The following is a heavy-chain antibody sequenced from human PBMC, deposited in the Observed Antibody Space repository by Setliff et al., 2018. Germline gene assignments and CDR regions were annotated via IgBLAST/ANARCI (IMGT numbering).Heavy chain of an antibody. CDR3: ARLSWDGLRYYGLDV. J-gene: IGHJ6*02. CDR2: IYHNGNT. V-gene: IGHV4-59*01. CDR1: GGSISPYF. D-gene: IGHD3-10*01. Sequence: SETLSLTCTVSGGSISPYFWSWIRQPPGKGLEWIGYIYHNGNTNFNPSLKSRVNMSADTSKNQFVLNLKAVTAADTAVYYCARLSWDGLRYYGLDVWGQGATVTVSS.